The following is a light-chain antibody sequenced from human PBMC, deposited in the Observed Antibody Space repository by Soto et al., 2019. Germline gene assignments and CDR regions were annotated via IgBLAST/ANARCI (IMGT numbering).Light chain of an antibody. CDR3: QHYNSYSPT. CDR1: QTISSW. V-gene: IGKV1-5*03. Sequence: DIQMTQSPSTLSGSVGDRVTITCRASQTISSWLAWYQQKPGKAPKLLIYKASTLKSGVPSRFSGSGSGTEFTPTISSMQHDDFANYYCQHYNSYSPTFGKGTKGDIK. J-gene: IGKJ1*01. CDR2: KAS.